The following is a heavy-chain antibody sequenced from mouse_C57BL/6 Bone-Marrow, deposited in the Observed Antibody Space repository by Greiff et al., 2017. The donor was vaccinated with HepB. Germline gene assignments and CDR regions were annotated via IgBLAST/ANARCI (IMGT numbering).Heavy chain of an antibody. CDR3: TTEGAFFDY. V-gene: IGHV14-4*01. Sequence: EVKLVESGAELVRPGASVKLSCTATGFNIKDDYMHWVKQRPEQGLEWIGWIDPENGDTEYASKVQGQATITADTSSNTAYLQRSSLTSEDTAVYYCTTEGAFFDYWCQGTTLTVSS. CDR2: IDPENGDT. CDR1: GFNIKDDY. J-gene: IGHJ2*01. D-gene: IGHD3-3*01.